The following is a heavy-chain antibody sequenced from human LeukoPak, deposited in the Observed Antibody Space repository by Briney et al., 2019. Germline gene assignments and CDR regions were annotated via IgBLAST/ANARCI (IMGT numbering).Heavy chain of an antibody. J-gene: IGHJ4*02. CDR2: IYSGGST. V-gene: IGHV3-66*04. CDR3: ARHSGDVSLDY. D-gene: IGHD7-27*01. CDR1: GFTFSTKY. Sequence: GGSLRLSCAASGFTFSTKYMSWVRQAPGKGLEWVSVIYSGGSTYYADSVKGRFTISRDSSDNTLYLQMTSLRAEDTAVYYCARHSGDVSLDYWGQGTLVTVSS.